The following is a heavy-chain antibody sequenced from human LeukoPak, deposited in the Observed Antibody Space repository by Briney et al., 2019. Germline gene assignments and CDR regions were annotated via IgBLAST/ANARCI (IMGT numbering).Heavy chain of an antibody. J-gene: IGHJ5*02. CDR2: TYYRSQWYN. CDR3: ARDQWQQLVERGSFDP. Sequence: SQTLSLTCAISGDSVFSNSSWNWIRQSPSRGLEWLGRTYYRSQWYNDYAVSVKSRITIIPDTSKNQFSLQLNFVTPEDTAVYYCARDQWQQLVERGSFDPWGQGTLVTVSS. D-gene: IGHD6-13*01. CDR1: GDSVFSNSS. V-gene: IGHV6-1*01.